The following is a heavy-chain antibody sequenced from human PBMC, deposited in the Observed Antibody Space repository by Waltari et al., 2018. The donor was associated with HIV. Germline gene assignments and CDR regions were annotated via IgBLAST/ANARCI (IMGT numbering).Heavy chain of an antibody. CDR2: ISVSGGST. D-gene: IGHD3-22*01. CDR1: GFNFTNYA. J-gene: IGHJ4*02. Sequence: EVQLVESGGGLVQPGGSLRLSCAASGFNFTNYAMNWVRQAPGKGHVWVSSISVSGGSTYYANSVNGRFTISRDNSKNTLYLQMNSLRAEDTAVYYCAKDDSTGSSGYYPFHYWGQGTLITVSS. CDR3: AKDDSTGSSGYYPFHY. V-gene: IGHV3-23*04.